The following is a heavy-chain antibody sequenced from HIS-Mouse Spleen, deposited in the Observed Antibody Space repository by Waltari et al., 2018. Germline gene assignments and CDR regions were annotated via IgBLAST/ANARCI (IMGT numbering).Heavy chain of an antibody. V-gene: IGHV4-39*01. CDR2: IYYSGST. CDR1: GGSISSSSYY. CDR3: ARHEGQQLVTSLFDY. Sequence: QLQLQESGPGLVKPSETLSLTCTVSGGSISSSSYYWGWIRQPPGKGLEWIGSIYYSGSTHYNPSLQSRVTISVDTSKNQFSLKLSSVTAADTAVYYCARHEGQQLVTSLFDYWGQGTLVTVSS. D-gene: IGHD6-13*01. J-gene: IGHJ4*02.